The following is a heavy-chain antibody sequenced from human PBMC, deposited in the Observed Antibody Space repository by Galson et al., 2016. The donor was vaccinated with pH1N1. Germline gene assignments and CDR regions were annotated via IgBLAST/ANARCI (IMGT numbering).Heavy chain of an antibody. J-gene: IGHJ4*02. V-gene: IGHV1-18*01. CDR1: GYTFSSYG. Sequence: SVKVSCKASGYTFSSYGISWVRQAPGKGLEWMGWISGYNGNTKYEQKIQGRVSVTIDTSTSTVYMELRSLRSDDTALYYCVRGPYYYGSGSEENWGQGTRVTVSS. CDR3: VRGPYYYGSGSEEN. D-gene: IGHD3-10*01. CDR2: ISGYNGNT.